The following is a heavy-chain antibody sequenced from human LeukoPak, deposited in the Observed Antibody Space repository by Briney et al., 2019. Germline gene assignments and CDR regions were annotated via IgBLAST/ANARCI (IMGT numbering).Heavy chain of an antibody. CDR1: GYTFTCYY. CDR2: IKPKSGGT. J-gene: IGHJ4*02. Sequence: ASVKLSCKASGYTFTCYYMHWGRQAPGQGLEWMGWIKPKSGGTNYAQNFQGRVTMTRVTSISTAYLELSRLSSDDTAIYYCARVVYYFDTSGYFDSWGQGTLVSVSS. CDR3: ARVVYYFDTSGYFDS. D-gene: IGHD3-22*01. V-gene: IGHV1-2*02.